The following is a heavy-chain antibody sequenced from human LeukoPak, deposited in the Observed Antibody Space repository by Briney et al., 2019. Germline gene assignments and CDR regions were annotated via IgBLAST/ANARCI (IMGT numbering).Heavy chain of an antibody. CDR3: AKADSMTKAFEHFQH. V-gene: IGHV3-23*01. J-gene: IGHJ1*01. CDR1: GFTFSSYV. D-gene: IGHD4-11*01. Sequence: GGSLRLSCAASGFTFSSYVMSWVRQAPGKGLEWVSSFSGSGGSTYYADSVKGRFTISRDNSKSTLYLEMNSLRAEDTGVYYCAKADSMTKAFEHFQHWGHGTLVTVSS. CDR2: FSGSGGST.